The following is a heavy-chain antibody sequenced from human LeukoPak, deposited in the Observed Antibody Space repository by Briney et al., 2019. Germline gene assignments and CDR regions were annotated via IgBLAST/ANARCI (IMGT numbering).Heavy chain of an antibody. CDR1: GYTFTGYY. J-gene: IGHJ4*02. CDR2: INPNSGGT. CDR3: ASLRDGLRLSTPFDY. Sequence: GASVKVSCKASGYTFTGYYIHWVRQAPGQGLEWMGWINPNSGGTNYAQKFQGRVTMTRDTSISTAYMELSRLRSDDTAVFYCASLRDGLRLSTPFDYWGQGTLVTVSS. D-gene: IGHD5-12*01. V-gene: IGHV1-2*02.